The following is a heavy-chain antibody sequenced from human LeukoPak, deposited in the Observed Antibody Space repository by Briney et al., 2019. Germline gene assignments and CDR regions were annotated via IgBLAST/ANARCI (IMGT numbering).Heavy chain of an antibody. Sequence: GESLKISCKGSGYSFTTNWIGWVRQMPGKGQEWMGIIYPSDSDTRYSPSFQGQVTISADKSITTAYLQWSSLKASDTAMYYCARHYGRRLDYWGQGTLVIVSS. CDR3: ARHYGRRLDY. J-gene: IGHJ4*02. CDR1: GYSFTTNW. V-gene: IGHV5-51*01. D-gene: IGHD3-16*01. CDR2: IYPSDSDT.